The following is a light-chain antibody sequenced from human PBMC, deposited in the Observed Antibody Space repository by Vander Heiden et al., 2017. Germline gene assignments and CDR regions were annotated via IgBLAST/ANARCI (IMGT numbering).Light chain of an antibody. CDR2: EAS. Sequence: DIQMTQSPSTLSASVGDRVTITCRASQSISSWLAWDQQKPGKAPKLLIYEASSMESGVRSRFSGSGSGTEFTRTISSVQPDDFETDDGQQYTAFGQGTKVEIK. V-gene: IGKV1-5*01. J-gene: IGKJ1*01. CDR1: QSISSW. CDR3: QQYTA.